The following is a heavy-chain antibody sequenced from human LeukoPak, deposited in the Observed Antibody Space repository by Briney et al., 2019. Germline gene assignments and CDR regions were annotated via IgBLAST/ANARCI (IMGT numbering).Heavy chain of an antibody. J-gene: IGHJ3*02. CDR3: ARDTIVVVPAAIPLNDAFDI. CDR2: ISAYNGNT. Sequence: ASVKVSCKASGYTFTSYGISWVRQAPGPGHERMGWISAYNGNTNYAQKLQCRATMTTDTSTNTAYMKLRRLRSDDTAVYYCARDTIVVVPAAIPLNDAFDIWGQGTMVTVSS. CDR1: GYTFTSYG. V-gene: IGHV1-18*01. D-gene: IGHD2-2*02.